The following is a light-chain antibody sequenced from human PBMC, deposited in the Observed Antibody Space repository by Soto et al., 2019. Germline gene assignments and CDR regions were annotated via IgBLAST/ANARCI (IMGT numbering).Light chain of an antibody. CDR2: RVS. Sequence: IVLTQSPDTLSLSPGERATLSCRASQSVSSNYLAWYQQKLGQAPRLLIYRVSSRATGVPDRFSGSGSGTDYTLTISRLEPEDFAVYYCQQYNNWPITFGQGTRLEIK. CDR1: QSVSSNY. CDR3: QQYNNWPIT. J-gene: IGKJ5*01. V-gene: IGKV3-20*01.